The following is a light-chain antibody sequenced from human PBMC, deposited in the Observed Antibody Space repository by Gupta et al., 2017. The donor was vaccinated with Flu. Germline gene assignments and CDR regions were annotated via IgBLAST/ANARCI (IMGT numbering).Light chain of an antibody. CDR1: QSVGSY. J-gene: IGKJ4*01. V-gene: IGKV3-11*01. CDR2: DAS. CDR3: QQRSNWPPVLT. Sequence: EVVLTQSPATPSLSPGERATLSCRASQSVGSYLAWYQQKPGQAPRLLVSDASNRATGVPARFSGSGAGTDFTLTISSLEPEDFAVYYCQQRSNWPPVLTFGGGTXVELK.